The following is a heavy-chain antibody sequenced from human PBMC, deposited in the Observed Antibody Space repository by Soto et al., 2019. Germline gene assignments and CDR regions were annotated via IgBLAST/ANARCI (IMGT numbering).Heavy chain of an antibody. Sequence: GGSRTPSSAPAAFIFSNYEVSWVRQAAGKGLVWVSYIDHSGTTIYYSDSVKGRFNISRDNAKNSLILQKNSLRAEDTAVYYCARGHKVATILDYWGQGTLVTVSS. J-gene: IGHJ4*02. CDR1: AFIFSNYE. CDR3: ARGHKVATILDY. V-gene: IGHV3-48*03. D-gene: IGHD5-12*01. CDR2: IDHSGTTI.